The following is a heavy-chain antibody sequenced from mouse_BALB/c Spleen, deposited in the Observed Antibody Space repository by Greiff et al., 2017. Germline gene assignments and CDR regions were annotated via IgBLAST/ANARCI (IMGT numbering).Heavy chain of an antibody. CDR3: TNFITPYYFDY. CDR2: IDPETGGT. Sequence: QVQLQQSGAELVRPGASVTLSCKASGYTFTDYEMHWVKQTPVHGLEWIGAIDPETGGTAYNQKFKGKATLTADKSSSTAYMELRSLTSEDSAVYYCTNFITPYYFDYWGQGTTLTVSS. D-gene: IGHD1-1*01. J-gene: IGHJ2*01. CDR1: GYTFTDYE. V-gene: IGHV1-15*01.